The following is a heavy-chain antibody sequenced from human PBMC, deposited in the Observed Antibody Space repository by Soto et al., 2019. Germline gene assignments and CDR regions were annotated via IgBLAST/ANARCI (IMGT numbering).Heavy chain of an antibody. CDR1: GFTFSSYS. CDR3: VRTHDYGDYHNAFDI. D-gene: IGHD4-17*01. CDR2: ISSSSSTV. J-gene: IGHJ3*02. Sequence: PGGSLRLSCAASGFTFSSYSMNWVRQAPGKGLEWVSYISSSSSTVYYADSVKSRFTISRDNAKNSLYLQMNSLRAEDTAVYYCVRTHDYGDYHNAFDIWGQGTIVTVSS. V-gene: IGHV3-48*01.